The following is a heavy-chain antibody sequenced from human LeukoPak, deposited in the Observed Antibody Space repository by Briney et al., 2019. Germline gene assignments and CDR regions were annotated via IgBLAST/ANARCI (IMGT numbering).Heavy chain of an antibody. CDR3: AREARDQLRYFDWYPPAPYFDY. CDR1: GGSISSGSYY. Sequence: SETLSLTCTVSGGSISSGSYYWSWIRQPAGKGLEWIGRIYTSGSTNYNPSLKSRVTISVDTSKNQFSLKLSSVTAADTAVYYCAREARDQLRYFDWYPPAPYFDYWGQGTLVTVSS. CDR2: IYTSGST. D-gene: IGHD3-9*01. V-gene: IGHV4-61*02. J-gene: IGHJ4*02.